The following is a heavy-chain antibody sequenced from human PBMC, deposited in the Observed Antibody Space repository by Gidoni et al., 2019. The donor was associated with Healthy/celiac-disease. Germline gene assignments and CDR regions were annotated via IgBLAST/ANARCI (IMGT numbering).Heavy chain of an antibody. J-gene: IGHJ4*02. V-gene: IGHV3-23*01. D-gene: IGHD3-22*01. Sequence: EVQLLESGGGLVQPGGSLRLSCAASGFTFSSYAMSWVRQAPGKGLEWVSAIGGSGGSTYYADSVKGRFTISRDNSKNTLYLQMNSLRAEDTAVYYCAKDPPGSYYEPLYYFDYWGQGTLVTVSS. CDR3: AKDPPGSYYEPLYYFDY. CDR1: GFTFSSYA. CDR2: IGGSGGST.